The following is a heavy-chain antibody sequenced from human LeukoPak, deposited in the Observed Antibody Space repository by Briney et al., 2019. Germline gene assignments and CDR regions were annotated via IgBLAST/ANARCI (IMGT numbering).Heavy chain of an antibody. CDR1: GFTFSSYG. D-gene: IGHD3-10*01. V-gene: IGHV3-33*01. Sequence: GGSLRLSCAASGFTFSSYGMHWVRQAPGKGLEWVAVIWYDGSNKYYADSVKGRFTISRDNSKNTLYLQMNSLRAEDTAVYYCARAGGSTASHSDYWGQGTLVTVSS. CDR2: IWYDGSNK. J-gene: IGHJ4*02. CDR3: ARAGGSTASHSDY.